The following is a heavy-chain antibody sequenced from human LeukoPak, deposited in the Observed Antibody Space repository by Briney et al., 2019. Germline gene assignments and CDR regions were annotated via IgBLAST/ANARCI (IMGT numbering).Heavy chain of an antibody. V-gene: IGHV3-21*01. CDR2: ISSSSSYI. D-gene: IGHD3-22*01. J-gene: IGHJ4*02. Sequence: GGSLRLSCAASGSTFSSYSMNWVRQAPGKGLEWVSSISSSSSYIYYADSVKGRFTISRDNAKNSLYLQMNSLRAEDTAVYYCARATSSGYTLAYCGQGTLVTVSS. CDR1: GSTFSSYS. CDR3: ARATSSGYTLAY.